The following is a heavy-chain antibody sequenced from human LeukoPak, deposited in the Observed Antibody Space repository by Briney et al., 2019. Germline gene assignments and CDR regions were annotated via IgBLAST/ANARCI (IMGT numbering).Heavy chain of an antibody. J-gene: IGHJ4*02. D-gene: IGHD2-2*01. V-gene: IGHV3-30-3*01. CDR1: GFTFSSYA. CDR3: ARGLAAIIDY. CDR2: ISYDGSNK. Sequence: PGGSLRLSCAAPGFTFSSYAMHWVRQAPGKGLEWVAVISYDGSNKYYADSVKGRFTISRDNSKNTLYLQMNSLRAEDTAVYYCARGLAAIIDYWGQGTLVTVSS.